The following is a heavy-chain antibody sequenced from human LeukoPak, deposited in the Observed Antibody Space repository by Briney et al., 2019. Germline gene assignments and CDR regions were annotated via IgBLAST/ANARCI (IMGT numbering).Heavy chain of an antibody. J-gene: IGHJ4*02. CDR1: GFTFSRYW. D-gene: IGHD6-19*01. Sequence: GGSLRLSCAASGFTFSRYWMSWVRQAPGKGLEWVATIKQDGSDEYYVDSVKGRFTISRDNAKNSLYLQMDGLRAEDTAVYCCARVWQWLVDYWGQGTLVTVSS. V-gene: IGHV3-7*01. CDR3: ARVWQWLVDY. CDR2: IKQDGSDE.